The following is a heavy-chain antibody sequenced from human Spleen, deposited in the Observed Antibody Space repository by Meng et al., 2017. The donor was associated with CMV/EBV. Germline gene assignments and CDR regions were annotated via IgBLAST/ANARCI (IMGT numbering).Heavy chain of an antibody. J-gene: IGHJ6*02. CDR2: INPDSGDT. D-gene: IGHD3-16*01. V-gene: IGHV1-2*02. CDR3: SRGTIMIPDYHNHGVDV. CDR1: GYTFSAYY. Sequence: ASVKVSCKASGYTFSAYYIHWVRQAPGQGLEWMGWINPDSGDTSFAQKFQGRVTLSRDTSVSTAYMDLSRLRSDDTAVYYCSRGTIMIPDYHNHGVDVWGQGTTVTVSS.